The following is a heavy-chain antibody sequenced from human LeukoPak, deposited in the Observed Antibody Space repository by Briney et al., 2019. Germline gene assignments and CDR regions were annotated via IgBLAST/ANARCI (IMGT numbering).Heavy chain of an antibody. D-gene: IGHD5-12*01. J-gene: IGHJ4*02. V-gene: IGHV1-18*01. CDR1: GYTFTSYG. CDR3: ARVDSYSGYDSRYYFDY. Sequence: ASVKVSCKASGYTFTSYGISWVRQAPGQGLEWMGWISAYNGNTNYAQKLQGRVTMTTDTSTSTAYMELRSLRSDDTAVYYCARVDSYSGYDSRYYFDYWGQGTLVTVSS. CDR2: ISAYNGNT.